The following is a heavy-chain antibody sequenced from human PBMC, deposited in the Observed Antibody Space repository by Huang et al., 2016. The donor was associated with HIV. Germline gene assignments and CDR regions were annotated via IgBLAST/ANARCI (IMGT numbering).Heavy chain of an antibody. Sequence: EVQLVQSGAEVKKPGESLKISCKGSGYRFRSNWIGWVRQMPGKGLEWMGITDPGESDTRYSPSFQGQVTSSADKSINTAYLQWSSLKASDTAMYYCARLIGSPSFYYGLDVWGQGTTVTVSS. CDR1: GYRFRSNW. CDR3: ARLIGSPSFYYGLDV. CDR2: TDPGESDT. V-gene: IGHV5-51*01. J-gene: IGHJ6*02. D-gene: IGHD3-10*01.